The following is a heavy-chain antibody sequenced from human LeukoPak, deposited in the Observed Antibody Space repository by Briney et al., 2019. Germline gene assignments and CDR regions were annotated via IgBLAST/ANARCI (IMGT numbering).Heavy chain of an antibody. CDR2: IYWDDDK. CDR3: VHTYSSGYSLYFDY. V-gene: IGHV2-5*02. CDR1: GFSLSTSGVG. Sequence: SGPTLVNPTQTLTLTCTFSGFSLSTSGVGVGWIRQPPGKALEWLALIYWDDDKRYSPSLKSRLTITKDTSKNQVVLTMTNMDPVDTATYYCVHTYSSGYSLYFDYWGQGTLVTVSS. J-gene: IGHJ4*02. D-gene: IGHD3-22*01.